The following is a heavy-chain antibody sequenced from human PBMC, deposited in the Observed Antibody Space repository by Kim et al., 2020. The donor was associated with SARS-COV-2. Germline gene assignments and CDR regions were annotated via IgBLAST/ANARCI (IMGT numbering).Heavy chain of an antibody. Sequence: RVTISVDTSKNQFSLKLSSVTAADTAVYYCARCDLGYCSGGSCSDWFDPWGQGTLVTVSS. CDR3: ARCDLGYCSGGSCSDWFDP. J-gene: IGHJ5*02. D-gene: IGHD2-15*01. V-gene: IGHV4-39*01.